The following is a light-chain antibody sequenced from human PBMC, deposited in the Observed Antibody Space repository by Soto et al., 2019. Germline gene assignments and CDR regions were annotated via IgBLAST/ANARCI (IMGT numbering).Light chain of an antibody. J-gene: IGKJ1*01. V-gene: IGKV3-15*01. Sequence: IVMTHSQATLSVSACERAALYFSASQSVSSSYLAWYQQKPGQAPRLLLFGVSNRATGIPARFSGSGSGTEFSLTISSLQSEDFAVYYCQQYDYWPRTFGQGTKVDI. CDR1: QSVSSSY. CDR3: QQYDYWPRT. CDR2: GVS.